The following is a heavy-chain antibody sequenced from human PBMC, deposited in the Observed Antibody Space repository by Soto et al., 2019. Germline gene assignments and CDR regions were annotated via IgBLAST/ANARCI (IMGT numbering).Heavy chain of an antibody. J-gene: IGHJ4*02. D-gene: IGHD3-3*01. CDR2: ISAYNGNT. CDR1: GYTFTSYG. CDR3: ARLITIFGVVVAYYFDY. Sequence: ASVKVSCKASGYTFTSYGISWVRQAPGQGLEWMGWISAYNGNTNYAQKLQGRVTMTTDTSTSTAYMELRSLRSDDTAVYYCARLITIFGVVVAYYFDYWGQGTLVTVSS. V-gene: IGHV1-18*01.